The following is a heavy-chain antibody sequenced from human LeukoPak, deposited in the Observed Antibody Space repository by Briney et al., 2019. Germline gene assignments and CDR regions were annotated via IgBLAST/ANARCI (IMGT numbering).Heavy chain of an antibody. CDR1: GYTFTSYD. CDR3: ARPVVGAARSDAFDI. D-gene: IGHD1-26*01. Sequence: ASVKVSCKASGYTFTSYDINWVRQATGQGLEWMGWMNPNSGNTGYAQKFQGRVTITRNTSISTAYMELSSLRSEGTAVYYCARPVVGAARSDAFDIWGQGTMVTVSS. J-gene: IGHJ3*02. CDR2: MNPNSGNT. V-gene: IGHV1-8*03.